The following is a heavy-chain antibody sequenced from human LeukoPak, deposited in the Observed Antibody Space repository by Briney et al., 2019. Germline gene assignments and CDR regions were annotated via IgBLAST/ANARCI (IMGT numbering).Heavy chain of an antibody. V-gene: IGHV3-48*03. Sequence: TGGSLRLSCAASGFTFSSYEMNWVRQAPGKGLEWVSYISSSGSTIYYADSVKGRFTISRDNAKNSLYLQMDSLRAEDTAVYYCARGKASGWYPWGQGTLVTVSS. CDR2: ISSSGSTI. CDR1: GFTFSSYE. CDR3: ARGKASGWYP. D-gene: IGHD6-19*01. J-gene: IGHJ4*02.